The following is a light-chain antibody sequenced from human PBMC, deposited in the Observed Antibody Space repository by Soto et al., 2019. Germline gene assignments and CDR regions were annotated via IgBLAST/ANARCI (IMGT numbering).Light chain of an antibody. Sequence: QSALTQPPSASGSPGQSVAISCTGTSSDVGGYNYASWYQQHPGKAPKLMIYEVNKRPSGVPDRFSGSKSGNTASLTVSGLQAEDEAGYYCSSYAGSSNVFGTGTKVTVL. J-gene: IGLJ1*01. CDR2: EVN. CDR1: SSDVGGYNY. CDR3: SSYAGSSNV. V-gene: IGLV2-8*01.